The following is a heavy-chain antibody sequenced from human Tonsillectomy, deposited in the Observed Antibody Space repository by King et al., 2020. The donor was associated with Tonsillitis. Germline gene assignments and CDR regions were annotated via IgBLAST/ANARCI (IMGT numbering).Heavy chain of an antibody. Sequence: VQLVESGGGLVKPGGSLRLSCAASGFTFSDYCMTWIRQAPGQGLEWVSYISGSSSYTNYADSVKGRSTISRDNAKNSLYLQMNSLRAEDTAVYYCAREVSPPSTMITFLDIWGQGTMVTVSS. J-gene: IGHJ3*02. CDR1: GFTFSDYC. CDR2: ISGSSSYT. D-gene: IGHD3-16*01. CDR3: AREVSPPSTMITFLDI. V-gene: IGHV3-11*05.